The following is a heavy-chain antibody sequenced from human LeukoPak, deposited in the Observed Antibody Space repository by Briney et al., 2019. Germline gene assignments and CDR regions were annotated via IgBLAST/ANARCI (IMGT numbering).Heavy chain of an antibody. CDR3: ARGPRRYYYYYMDV. J-gene: IGHJ6*03. Sequence: GGSLRLSCAASGFTFSSYSMNWVRQAPGKGLEWVSSISSSSSYIYYADSVKGRFTISRDNAKNSLYLQMNSLRAEDTAVYYCARGPRRYYYYYMDVWGKGTTVTVSS. V-gene: IGHV3-21*01. CDR2: ISSSSSYI. CDR1: GFTFSSYS.